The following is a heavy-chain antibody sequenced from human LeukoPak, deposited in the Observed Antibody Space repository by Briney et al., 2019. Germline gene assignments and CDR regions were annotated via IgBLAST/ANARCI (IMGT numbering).Heavy chain of an antibody. Sequence: SETLSLTCTVSGGSISSGGYYWSWIRQPPGKGLEWIGYIYHSGSTYYNPSLKSRVTMSVDTSKNQFSLKLSSVTAADTAVYYCAREMGHYYDSSGYYYFDYWGQGTLVTVSS. V-gene: IGHV4-30-2*01. CDR2: IYHSGST. D-gene: IGHD3-22*01. CDR3: AREMGHYYDSSGYYYFDY. CDR1: GGSISSGGYY. J-gene: IGHJ4*02.